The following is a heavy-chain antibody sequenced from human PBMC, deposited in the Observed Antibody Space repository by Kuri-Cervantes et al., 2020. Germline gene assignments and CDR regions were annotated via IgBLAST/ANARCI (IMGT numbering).Heavy chain of an antibody. CDR2: TYYSGST. CDR3: ARDQYFYYMDV. Sequence: SETLSLTCTVSGGSVSSGSYYWSWIRQPPGKGLEWIGYTYYSGSTNYNPSLESRVTISVDSSKNHFSLKVSSVTAADTAVYFCARDQYFYYMDVWGKGTAVTVSS. CDR1: GGSVSSGSYY. V-gene: IGHV4-61*03. J-gene: IGHJ6*03.